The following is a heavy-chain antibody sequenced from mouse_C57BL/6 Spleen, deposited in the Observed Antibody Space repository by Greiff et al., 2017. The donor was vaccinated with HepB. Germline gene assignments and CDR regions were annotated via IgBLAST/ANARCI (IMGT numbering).Heavy chain of an antibody. J-gene: IGHJ2*01. CDR1: GFTFSDYG. V-gene: IGHV5-17*01. CDR3: ARRAYFSTVVATDYFDY. D-gene: IGHD1-1*01. CDR2: ISSGSSTI. Sequence: EVTVVESGGGLVKPGGSLKLSCAASGFTFSDYGMHWVRQAPEKGLEWVAYISSGSSTIYYADTVKGRFTISRDNAKNTLFLQMTSLRSEDTAMYYCARRAYFSTVVATDYFDYWGQGTTLTVSS.